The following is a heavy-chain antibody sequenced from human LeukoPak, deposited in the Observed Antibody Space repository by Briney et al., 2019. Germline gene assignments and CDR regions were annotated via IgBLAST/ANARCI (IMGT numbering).Heavy chain of an antibody. J-gene: IGHJ3*02. Sequence: SETLSLTCTVSGGSMSDYYWSWIRQPPGKGLEWIGYIYSTGSTNYNPSLKSRVTISVDTSKNQFSLELSSVTAADTALYYCARDYSMTHAFDIWGQGTLVTVSS. CDR1: GGSMSDYY. CDR2: IYSTGST. CDR3: ARDYSMTHAFDI. V-gene: IGHV4-59*01. D-gene: IGHD1-26*01.